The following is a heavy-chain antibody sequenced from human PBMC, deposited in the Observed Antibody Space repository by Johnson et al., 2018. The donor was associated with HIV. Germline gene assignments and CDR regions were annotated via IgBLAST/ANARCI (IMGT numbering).Heavy chain of an antibody. CDR2: ISSSGSTI. D-gene: IGHD3-9*01. V-gene: IGHV3-11*04. J-gene: IGHJ3*02. CDR3: ASDRPYYDIVTVYIGGAFDI. CDR1: GFMFSDYY. Sequence: QVQLVESGGGLVKPGGSLRVSCAASGFMFSDYYMSWIRQAPWKGLEWVSYISSSGSTIYYADSVKGRFTISRDNAKNSLYRQMNSLRAEDTAVYYCASDRPYYDIVTVYIGGAFDIWGQGTMVTGSS.